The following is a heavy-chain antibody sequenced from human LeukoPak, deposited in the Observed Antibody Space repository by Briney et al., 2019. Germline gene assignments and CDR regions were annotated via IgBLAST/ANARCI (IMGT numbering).Heavy chain of an antibody. CDR3: VRTTARDPTPYYYYGMDV. Sequence: GASVKVFCKASGYTFTSYGISWVRQAPGQGLEWMGWISAYNGNTNYAQKLQGRVTMTTDTSTSTAYMELRSLRSDDTAVYYCVRTTARDPTPYYYYGMDVWGQGTTVTVSS. J-gene: IGHJ6*02. CDR2: ISAYNGNT. CDR1: GYTFTSYG. D-gene: IGHD1-1*01. V-gene: IGHV1-18*01.